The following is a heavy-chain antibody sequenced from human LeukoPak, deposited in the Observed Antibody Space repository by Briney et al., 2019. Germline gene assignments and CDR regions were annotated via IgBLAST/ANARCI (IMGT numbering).Heavy chain of an antibody. Sequence: PGGSLRLSCAASGFTFSSYSMNWVRRAPGKGLEWGSCISSSSSTIYYADSVKGRFTISRDNAKNSLYLQMNSLRAEDTAVYYCAREYDFWSGYHDAFDIWGQGTMVTVSS. CDR2: ISSSSSTI. J-gene: IGHJ3*02. V-gene: IGHV3-48*01. CDR3: AREYDFWSGYHDAFDI. CDR1: GFTFSSYS. D-gene: IGHD3-3*01.